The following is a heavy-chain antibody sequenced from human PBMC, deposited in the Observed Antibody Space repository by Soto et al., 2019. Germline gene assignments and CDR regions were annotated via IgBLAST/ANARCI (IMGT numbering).Heavy chain of an antibody. D-gene: IGHD3-10*01. Sequence: QVQLQQWGAGLLKPSETLSLTCAVYGGSFSGYYWSWIRQPPGKGLERIGEINHSGSTSYNPSLKSRVTISVDTSKNQCYLKLSSVTAADTAVYYCARDISWFGEVWGQGTLVTVSS. CDR3: ARDISWFGEV. J-gene: IGHJ4*02. CDR1: GGSFSGYY. CDR2: INHSGST. V-gene: IGHV4-34*01.